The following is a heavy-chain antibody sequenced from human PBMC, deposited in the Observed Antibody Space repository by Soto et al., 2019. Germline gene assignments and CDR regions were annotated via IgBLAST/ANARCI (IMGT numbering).Heavy chain of an antibody. Sequence: EVQLLESGGGLVQPGGSLRLSCAVSGFIISDYGVTWVRQAPGKGLEWVSGFSGGGGGTFYADSVKGRFTISRDDPKNTAYLQMNSLGAEDTAVYYCLTDPGEYETFWGQGTLVTVSS. CDR2: FSGGGGGT. CDR3: LTDPGEYETF. D-gene: IGHD4-17*01. V-gene: IGHV3-23*01. CDR1: GFIISDYG. J-gene: IGHJ4*02.